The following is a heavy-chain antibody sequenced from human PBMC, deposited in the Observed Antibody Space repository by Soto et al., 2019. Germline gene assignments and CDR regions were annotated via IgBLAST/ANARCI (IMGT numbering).Heavy chain of an antibody. D-gene: IGHD3-22*01. CDR1: GFTFSNAW. Sequence: GGSLRLSCAASGFTFSNAWMSWVRQAPGKGLEWVGRIKGEADGGTTDYAAPVKGRITISRDHSKDTLYLHMNSLKTEDTAVYYCTTGLSIGYYNFDYWGQGT. V-gene: IGHV3-15*01. J-gene: IGHJ4*02. CDR2: IKGEADGGTT. CDR3: TTGLSIGYYNFDY.